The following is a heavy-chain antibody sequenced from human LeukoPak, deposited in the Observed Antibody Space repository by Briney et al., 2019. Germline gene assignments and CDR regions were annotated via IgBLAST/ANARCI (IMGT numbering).Heavy chain of an antibody. J-gene: IGHJ4*02. CDR3: ARSLRGYSGYDEYYFDY. V-gene: IGHV1-18*01. D-gene: IGHD5-12*01. CDR2: ISAYNGNT. CDR1: GYTFTSYG. Sequence: ASVKVSCKASGYTFTSYGISWVRQAPGQGLEWMGWISAYNGNTNYAQKLQGRVTMTTDTSTSTAYMELRSLRSDDTAVYYCARSLRGYSGYDEYYFDYWGQGTLVTVSS.